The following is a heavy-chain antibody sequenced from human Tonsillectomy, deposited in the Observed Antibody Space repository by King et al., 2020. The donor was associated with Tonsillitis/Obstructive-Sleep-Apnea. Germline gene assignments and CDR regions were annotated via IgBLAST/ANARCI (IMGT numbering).Heavy chain of an antibody. CDR1: GFPFRNAY. Sequence: VQLVESGGGLVKPGGSLRLSCAASGFPFRNAYMTWVRQAPGKGLEWVGRVKSKTDGGTTDYAPPVKGRFTIPRDDSKNTLSLQMNSLKTEDTAVYYWTTSPWSGYPNYCYCFYYLDVWGKGTTVTVSS. D-gene: IGHD3-3*01. CDR2: VKSKTDGGTT. CDR3: TTSPWSGYPNYCYCFYYLDV. J-gene: IGHJ6*03. V-gene: IGHV3-15*01.